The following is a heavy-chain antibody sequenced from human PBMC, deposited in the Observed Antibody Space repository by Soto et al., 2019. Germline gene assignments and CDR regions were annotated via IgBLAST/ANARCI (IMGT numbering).Heavy chain of an antibody. CDR2: IDPSDSYT. J-gene: IGHJ4*02. CDR1: GYSFTSYW. D-gene: IGHD2-15*01. CDR3: ARHSLPRYCSGGSCYPHDY. V-gene: IGHV5-10-1*01. Sequence: LGESLKISCKGSGYSFTSYWISWVRQMPGKGLEWMGRIDPSDSYTNYSPSFQGHVTISADKSISTAYLQWSSLKASDTAMYYCARHSLPRYCSGGSCYPHDYWGQGTLSPSPQ.